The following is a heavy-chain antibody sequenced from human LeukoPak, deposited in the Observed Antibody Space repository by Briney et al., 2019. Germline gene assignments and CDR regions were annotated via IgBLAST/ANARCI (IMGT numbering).Heavy chain of an antibody. CDR1: GGSISSGGYS. CDR2: IYHSGST. J-gene: IGHJ5*02. CDR3: ARDHGSGSYYGGGGWFDP. D-gene: IGHD3-10*01. Sequence: SETLSLTCAVSGGSISSGGYSWSWIRQPPGKGLEWIGYIYHSGSTYYNPSLKSRVTISVDRSKNQLSLKLSSVTAADTAVYYCARDHGSGSYYGGGGWFDPWGQGTLVTVSS. V-gene: IGHV4-30-2*01.